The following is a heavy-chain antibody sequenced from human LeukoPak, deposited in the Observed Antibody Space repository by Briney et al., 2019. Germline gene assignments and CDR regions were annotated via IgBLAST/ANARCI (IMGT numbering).Heavy chain of an antibody. CDR1: GGSISSGSYY. Sequence: SETLSLTCTVSGGSISSGSYYWSWIRQPAGKGLEWIGRIYTSGSTNYNPSLKSRVTISVDTSKNQFSLKLSSVTAADTAVYYCARDRSFWGIADHWGQGTLVTVSS. J-gene: IGHJ4*02. CDR2: IYTSGST. V-gene: IGHV4-61*02. D-gene: IGHD6-13*01. CDR3: ARDRSFWGIADH.